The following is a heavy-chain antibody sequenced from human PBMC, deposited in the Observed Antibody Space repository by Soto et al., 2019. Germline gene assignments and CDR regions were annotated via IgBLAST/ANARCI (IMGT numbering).Heavy chain of an antibody. Sequence: EVQLVESGGALVQPGGSLRLSCAASGFTFSSYWMHWVRQAPGEGLIWVSRINSDGSRTTYADSVKGRFTISRDNAKNTVYLQMNSLSAEDTAVYYCARIGTGYYYMDVWGKGTTVTVSS. D-gene: IGHD1-1*01. CDR3: ARIGTGYYYMDV. CDR2: INSDGSRT. CDR1: GFTFSSYW. V-gene: IGHV3-74*01. J-gene: IGHJ6*03.